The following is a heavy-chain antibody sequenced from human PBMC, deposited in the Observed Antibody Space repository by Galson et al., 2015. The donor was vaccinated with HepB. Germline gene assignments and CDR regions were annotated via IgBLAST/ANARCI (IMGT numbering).Heavy chain of an antibody. CDR2: IYSDGTT. Sequence: SETLSLTCTVSGVSIGTYYWSWFRQSPGKRIEWIGYIYSDGTTTSSPSLKSRISISVDTAKRRLSLTVRSGTAADTAVYSCASHPDYGDYWGQGTLVTVSS. V-gene: IGHV4-59*08. CDR1: GVSIGTYY. J-gene: IGHJ4*01. CDR3: ASHPDYGDY.